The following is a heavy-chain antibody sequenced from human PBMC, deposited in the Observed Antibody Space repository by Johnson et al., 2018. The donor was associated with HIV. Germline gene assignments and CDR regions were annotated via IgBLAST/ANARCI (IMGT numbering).Heavy chain of an antibody. Sequence: VQLVESGGGVVQPGRSLRLSCAASGFTFSSYAMHWVRQAPGKGLEWVSGINWNGGSTGYADSVKGRFTISRDNAKNSLYLQMNSLRAEDTALYYCARDRKYSSGWKDAFDIWGQGTMVTVSS. D-gene: IGHD6-19*01. CDR3: ARDRKYSSGWKDAFDI. V-gene: IGHV3-20*04. CDR2: INWNGGST. CDR1: GFTFSSYA. J-gene: IGHJ3*02.